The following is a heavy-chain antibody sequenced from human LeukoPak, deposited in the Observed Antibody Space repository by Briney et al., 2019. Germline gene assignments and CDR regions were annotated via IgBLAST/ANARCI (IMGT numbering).Heavy chain of an antibody. CDR1: GFTFSSYA. J-gene: IGHJ3*02. CDR2: ISCSGGST. CDR3: AKEGQQHVGTAFDI. D-gene: IGHD6-6*01. Sequence: GGSLRLFCAACGFTFSSYAMSGVRRAPGKGLEEGSGISCSGGSTYYAHAVTGRFTLSRDNSQNTLYLQMNSLRAEDTAVYYCAKEGQQHVGTAFDIWGQGTMVTVSS. V-gene: IGHV3-23*01.